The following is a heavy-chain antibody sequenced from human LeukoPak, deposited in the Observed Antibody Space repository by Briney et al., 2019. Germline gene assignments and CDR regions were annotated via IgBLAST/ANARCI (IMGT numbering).Heavy chain of an antibody. V-gene: IGHV4-61*08. Sequence: SETLSLTCTVSGGSISSGGYYWSWIRQPPGKGLEWIGYIYHSGSTNYNPSLKSRVTISVDTSKNQFSLKLSSVTAADTAVYYCARLGGTSGSYYNGYFDYWGQGTLVTVSS. CDR1: GGSISSGGYY. CDR3: ARLGGTSGSYYNGYFDY. CDR2: IYHSGST. D-gene: IGHD3-10*01. J-gene: IGHJ4*02.